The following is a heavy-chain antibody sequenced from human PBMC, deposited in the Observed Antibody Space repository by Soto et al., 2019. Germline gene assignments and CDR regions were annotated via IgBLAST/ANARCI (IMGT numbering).Heavy chain of an antibody. D-gene: IGHD3-10*01. CDR1: GFTFSSYA. J-gene: IGHJ4*01. Sequence: EVQLLESGGGLVQPGGSLRLSCAASGFTFSSYAMSWVRQAPGKGLEWVSAISGSGGSTYYADSVKGRFTISRDNSKNTLYLQVNSLRTEDTAVYYCANLLWFGELSNWSHGTLGTVSS. CDR3: ANLLWFGELSN. V-gene: IGHV3-23*01. CDR2: ISGSGGST.